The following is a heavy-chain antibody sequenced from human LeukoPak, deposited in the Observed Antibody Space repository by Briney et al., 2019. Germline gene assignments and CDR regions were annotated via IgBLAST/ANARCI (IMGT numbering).Heavy chain of an antibody. J-gene: IGHJ3*02. V-gene: IGHV1-69*13. Sequence: SVKVSCKASGYTFTGYYMHWVRQAPGQGLEWVGGIIPIFGTANYAQKFQGRVTITADESTSTAYMELSSLRSEDTAVYYCARVSPATDAFDIWGQGTMVTVSS. D-gene: IGHD2-2*01. CDR1: GYTFTGYY. CDR2: IIPIFGTA. CDR3: ARVSPATDAFDI.